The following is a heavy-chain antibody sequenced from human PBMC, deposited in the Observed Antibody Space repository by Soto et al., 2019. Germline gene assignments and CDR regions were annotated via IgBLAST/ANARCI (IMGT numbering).Heavy chain of an antibody. D-gene: IGHD2-2*01. Sequence: QVQLVHSGAEVQKPGASVNVPCKASGYTFTSYGSSWVRKAPGQGLEWMGWISGYNGKTNYEQNPQGRSTMNRDTSTSTDYMEVRRLRSDETAIYYCARGRNTIPYFYAIEVWGQGTTVTGSS. CDR2: ISGYNGKT. CDR3: ARGRNTIPYFYAIEV. CDR1: GYTFTSYG. V-gene: IGHV1-18*01. J-gene: IGHJ6*02.